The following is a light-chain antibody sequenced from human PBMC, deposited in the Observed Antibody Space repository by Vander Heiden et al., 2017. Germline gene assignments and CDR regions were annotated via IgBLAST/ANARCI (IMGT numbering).Light chain of an antibody. CDR2: WAS. J-gene: IGKJ2*01. CDR1: QSGLHSSNNKNY. CDR3: QQYYTTPHT. Sequence: DIVITQSPDPLPVSLGARATINCKSSQSGLHSSNNKNYLAWYQQKPGQPPKWLIYWASTRESGVPDRFSGSGSGTDFTLAISSLQAEDVAVYYCQQYYTTPHTFGQGTKLEIK. V-gene: IGKV4-1*01.